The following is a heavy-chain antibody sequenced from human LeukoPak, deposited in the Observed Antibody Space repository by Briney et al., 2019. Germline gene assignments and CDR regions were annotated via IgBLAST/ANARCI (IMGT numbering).Heavy chain of an antibody. CDR3: AKDRVKAVATGGFDY. J-gene: IGHJ4*02. Sequence: GGSLRLSCAASGCTFSSYGMHWVRQAPGKGLEWVAFIRYDGSNKYYADSVKGRFTISRDNSKNTLYLQMNSLRAEDTAVYYCAKDRVKAVATGGFDYWGQGTLVTVSS. D-gene: IGHD6-19*01. V-gene: IGHV3-30*02. CDR1: GCTFSSYG. CDR2: IRYDGSNK.